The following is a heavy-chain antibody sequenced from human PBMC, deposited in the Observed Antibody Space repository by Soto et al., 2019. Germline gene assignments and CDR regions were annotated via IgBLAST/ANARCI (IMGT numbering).Heavy chain of an antibody. J-gene: IGHJ3*02. CDR2: ISSSSSTI. D-gene: IGHD4-17*01. Sequence: GGSLRLSCAASGFTFSSYSMNWVRQAPGKGLEWVSYISSSSSTIYYADSVKGRFTISRDNAKNSLYQQMNSRRAEDTAVYYCARDRHDYGDSSGAFDIWGQGTMVTVSS. CDR3: ARDRHDYGDSSGAFDI. CDR1: GFTFSSYS. V-gene: IGHV3-48*01.